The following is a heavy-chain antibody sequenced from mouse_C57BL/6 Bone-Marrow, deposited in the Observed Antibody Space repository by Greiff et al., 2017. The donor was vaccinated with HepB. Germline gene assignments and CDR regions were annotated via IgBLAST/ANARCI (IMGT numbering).Heavy chain of an antibody. CDR3: ARWDSSGY. V-gene: IGHV1-54*01. CDR1: GYAFTNYL. J-gene: IGHJ4*01. Sequence: VQLQQSGAELVRPGTSVKVSCKASGYAFTNYLIEWVKQRPGPGLEWIGVINPGSGGTNYNEKFKGKATLTADKSSSTAYMQLSSLTSEDSAVYFCARWDSSGYWGQGTSVTVSS. D-gene: IGHD3-2*02. CDR2: INPGSGGT.